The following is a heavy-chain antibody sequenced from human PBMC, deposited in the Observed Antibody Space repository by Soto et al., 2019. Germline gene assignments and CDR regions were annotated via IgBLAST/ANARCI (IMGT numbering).Heavy chain of an antibody. CDR3: ARDRYDILTGPKYYGMDV. D-gene: IGHD3-9*01. Sequence: ASVKVSCKASGYTFTSYGISWVRQAPGQGLEWMGWISAYNGNTNYAQKLQGRVTMTTDTSTSTAYMELRSLRSDDTAVYYCARDRYDILTGPKYYGMDVWGQGSTVTVSS. V-gene: IGHV1-18*01. CDR2: ISAYNGNT. CDR1: GYTFTSYG. J-gene: IGHJ6*02.